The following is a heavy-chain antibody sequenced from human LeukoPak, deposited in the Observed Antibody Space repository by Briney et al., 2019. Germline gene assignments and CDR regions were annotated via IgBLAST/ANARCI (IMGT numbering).Heavy chain of an antibody. Sequence: PSETLSPTCTVSGGSISSYYWSWIRQPPGKGLEWIGYIYDSGSTNYNPSLKSRSTISVDTSKNQFSLKLSSVTAADTAVYYCARRGRNDYYFDYWGQGTLVTVSS. CDR2: IYDSGST. J-gene: IGHJ4*02. D-gene: IGHD2-21*02. V-gene: IGHV4-59*08. CDR3: ARRGRNDYYFDY. CDR1: GGSISSYY.